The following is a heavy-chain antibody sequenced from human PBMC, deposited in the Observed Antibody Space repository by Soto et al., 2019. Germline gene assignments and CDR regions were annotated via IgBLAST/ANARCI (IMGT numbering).Heavy chain of an antibody. CDR3: ARVRVGGVIVIPGSWFDP. Sequence: QVQLVQSGAEVKKPGSSVKVSCKASGGTFSSYAISWVRQAPGQGLEWMGGIIPIFGTANYAQKFQGRVTITADESTSTAYMELSSLRSEDTAVYYCARVRVGGVIVIPGSWFDPWGQGTLVTVSS. J-gene: IGHJ5*02. D-gene: IGHD3-16*02. V-gene: IGHV1-69*01. CDR1: GGTFSSYA. CDR2: IIPIFGTA.